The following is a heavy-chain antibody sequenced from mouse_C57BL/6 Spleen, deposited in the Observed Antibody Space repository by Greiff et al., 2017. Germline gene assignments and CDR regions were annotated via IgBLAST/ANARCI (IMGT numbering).Heavy chain of an antibody. J-gene: IGHJ2*01. V-gene: IGHV1-53*01. CDR3: RAYSNSRGGYFDY. D-gene: IGHD2-5*01. CDR1: GYTFTSYW. CDR2: INPSNGGT. Sequence: VQLQQPGTELVKPGASVKLSCKASGYTFTSYWMHWVKQRPGQGLEWIGNINPSNGGTNYNEKFKSKATLTVDKSSSTAYMQLSSLTSEDSAVYYCRAYSNSRGGYFDYWGQGTTLTVSS.